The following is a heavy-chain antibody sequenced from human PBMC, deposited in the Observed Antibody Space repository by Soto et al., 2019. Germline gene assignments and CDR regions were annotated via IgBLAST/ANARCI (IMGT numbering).Heavy chain of an antibody. V-gene: IGHV4-34*01. J-gene: IGHJ3*02. CDR3: ARGPRINIAARRLGAFDI. CDR1: GGSFSGYY. CDR2: INHSGST. Sequence: SETLSLTCAVYGGSFSGYYWSWIRQPPGKGLEWIGEINHSGSTNYNPSLKSRVTISVDTSKNQFSLKLSSVTAADTAVYYCARGPRINIAARRLGAFDIWGQGTMVTVSS. D-gene: IGHD6-6*01.